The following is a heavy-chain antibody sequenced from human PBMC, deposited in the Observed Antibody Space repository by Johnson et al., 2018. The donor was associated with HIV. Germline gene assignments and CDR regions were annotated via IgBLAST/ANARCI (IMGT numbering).Heavy chain of an antibody. Sequence: QVQLVESGGGVVQPGRSLRLSCAASGFSFSSYGMHWVRQAPGKGLEWVAVMSYDGSSKYYADSVKGRFTISRDRSKNTVSLQMNSLRVEDTAVYYCARDDRPDGFDIWGQGTMVTVSS. V-gene: IGHV3-30*03. J-gene: IGHJ3*02. CDR3: ARDDRPDGFDI. CDR2: MSYDGSSK. CDR1: GFSFSSYG. D-gene: IGHD1-14*01.